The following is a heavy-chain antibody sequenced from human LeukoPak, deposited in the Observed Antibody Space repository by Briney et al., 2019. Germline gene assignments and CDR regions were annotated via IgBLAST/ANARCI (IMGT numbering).Heavy chain of an antibody. CDR1: GGSISTSNYY. CDR3: ASHRGLLWFGDLTGFDY. Sequence: SETLSLTCTVSGGSISTSNYYWGWVRQPPGKGLEWIGNIFYSGSTYYNPSLKSRVTISVDTSTNQFSLNVASVTAADTAVYYCASHRGLLWFGDLTGFDYWGQGTLARVSS. CDR2: IFYSGST. J-gene: IGHJ4*02. V-gene: IGHV4-39*01. D-gene: IGHD3-10*01.